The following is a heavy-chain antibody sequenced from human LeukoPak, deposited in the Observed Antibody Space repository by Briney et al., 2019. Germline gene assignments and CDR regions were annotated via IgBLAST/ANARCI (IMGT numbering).Heavy chain of an antibody. D-gene: IGHD2-15*01. CDR1: GGSISSYY. V-gene: IGHV4-59*01. Sequence: SGTLSLTCTVSGGSISSYYWSWIRQPPGKGLEWIGYIYYSGSTNYNPSLKSRVTISVDTSKNQFSLKPSSLTAADTAVYYCARAVLSYCRGGSCPYFDYWGQGTLVTVSS. CDR3: ARAVLSYCRGGSCPYFDY. CDR2: IYYSGST. J-gene: IGHJ4*01.